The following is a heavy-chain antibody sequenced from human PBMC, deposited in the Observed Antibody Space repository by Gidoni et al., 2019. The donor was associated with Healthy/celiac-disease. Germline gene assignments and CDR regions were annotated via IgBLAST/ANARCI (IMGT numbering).Heavy chain of an antibody. V-gene: IGHV3-11*06. CDR3: ARKTGYCSSTSCYSYYYYYYMDV. D-gene: IGHD2-2*01. CDR1: GGTSSDYN. Sequence: QVQLVESGGGLVKPGGSLRLSCAASGGTSSDYNMSWTGPAPGKGLEWVSYISSSSSYTNYADSVKGRFTISRDNAKNSLYLQMNSLRAEDTAVYYCARKTGYCSSTSCYSYYYYYYMDVWGKGTTVTVSS. J-gene: IGHJ6*03. CDR2: ISSSSSYT.